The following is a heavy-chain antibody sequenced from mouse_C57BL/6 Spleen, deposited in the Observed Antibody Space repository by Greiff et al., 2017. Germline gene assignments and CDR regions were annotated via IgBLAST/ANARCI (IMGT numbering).Heavy chain of an antibody. CDR1: GYAFSSYW. J-gene: IGHJ2*01. CDR2: IYPGDGDT. CDR3: ARSYYFDY. Sequence: QVQLKESGAELVKPGASVKISCKASGYAFSSYWMNWVKQRPGKGLEWIGQIYPGDGDTNYNGKFKGKATRPADKSSSTSYIQLSSLTSEDSAVYFCARSYYFDYWGQGTTLTVSS. V-gene: IGHV1-80*01.